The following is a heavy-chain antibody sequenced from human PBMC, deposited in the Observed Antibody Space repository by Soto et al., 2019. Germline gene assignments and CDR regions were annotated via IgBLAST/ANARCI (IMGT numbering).Heavy chain of an antibody. CDR2: VYRSGST. V-gene: IGHV4-31*03. D-gene: IGHD4-17*01. J-gene: IGHJ4*02. CDR3: ARGSDAYGVDS. CDR1: GGFISRGGYY. Sequence: QVQLQESGPGLVKPSQTLSLTCIVSGGFISRGGYYWIWIRHHPAKGLEWIGHVYRSGSTQYNPSLKRRATVSVDMSKNHCSLDLNSVTAADTAVYYCARGSDAYGVDSWGQGTLVTVSS.